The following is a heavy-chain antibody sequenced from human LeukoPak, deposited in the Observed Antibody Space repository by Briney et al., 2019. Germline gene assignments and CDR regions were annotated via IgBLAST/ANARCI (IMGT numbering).Heavy chain of an antibody. CDR3: ATGVTSGYSSSWYHPN. Sequence: GASVKVSCKASGYTFTGYYMHWVRQAPGQGLEWMGWINPNSGGTNYAQKFQGRVTMTRDTSISTAYMELSRLRSDDTAVYYCATGVTSGYSSSWYHPNWGQGTLVTVSS. CDR2: INPNSGGT. D-gene: IGHD6-13*01. V-gene: IGHV1-2*02. J-gene: IGHJ4*02. CDR1: GYTFTGYY.